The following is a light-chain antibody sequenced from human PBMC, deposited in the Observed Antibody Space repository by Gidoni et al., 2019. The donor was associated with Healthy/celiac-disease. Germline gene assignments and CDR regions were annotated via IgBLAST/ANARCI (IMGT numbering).Light chain of an antibody. CDR2: AAS. CDR3: QQLNSYPPG. Sequence: DIPLTQSPSFLSASVGDRVTITCRASQGISSYLAWYQQKPGKAPKLLIYAASTLQSGVPSRFSGSGSGTEFTLTISSLQPEDFATYYCQQLNSYPPGFGPGTKVDIK. J-gene: IGKJ3*01. V-gene: IGKV1-9*01. CDR1: QGISSY.